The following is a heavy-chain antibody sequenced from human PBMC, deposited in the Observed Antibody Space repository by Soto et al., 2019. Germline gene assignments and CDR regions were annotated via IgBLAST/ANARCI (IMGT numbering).Heavy chain of an antibody. D-gene: IGHD4-4*01. CDR2: INPSSGSA. CDR3: ARGTRLQWDSGWFDP. J-gene: IGHJ5*02. CDR1: GYTFSTYY. Sequence: ASVKVSCKASGYTFSTYYIHWVRQAPGQGLEWMGVINPSSGSASHLQKFQGRVTMTRDRSKNQFSLKLSSVTAADTAVYYCARGTRLQWDSGWFDPWGQGTLVTVSS. V-gene: IGHV1-46*01.